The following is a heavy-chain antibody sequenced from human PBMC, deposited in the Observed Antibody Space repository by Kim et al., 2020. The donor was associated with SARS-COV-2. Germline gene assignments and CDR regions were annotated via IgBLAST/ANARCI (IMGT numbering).Heavy chain of an antibody. V-gene: IGHV3-13*01. Sequence: GGSLRLSCAASGFTFSSYDMHWVRQATGKGLEWVSAIGTAGDTYYPGSVKGRFTISRENAKNSLYLQMNSLRAGDTAVYYCARDPRSAPFGYSRSRDWYFDLWGRGTLVTVSS. D-gene: IGHD3-22*01. CDR3: ARDPRSAPFGYSRSRDWYFDL. CDR1: GFTFSSYD. CDR2: IGTAGDT. J-gene: IGHJ2*01.